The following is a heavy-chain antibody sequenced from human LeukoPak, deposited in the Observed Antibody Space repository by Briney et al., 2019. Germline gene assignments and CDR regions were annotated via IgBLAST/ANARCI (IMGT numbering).Heavy chain of an antibody. D-gene: IGHD3-9*01. CDR3: ATSLYDSLTGYWGYFDS. V-gene: IGHV4-59*05. CDR2: LFYSGST. J-gene: IGHJ4*02. CDR1: GGSISSYY. Sequence: SETLSLTCTVSGGSISSYYWSWIRQPPGKGLEWIGSLFYSGSTYYNPSLKSRLTITVDTSKNQFSLKLSSVTAADTAVYYCATSLYDSLTGYWGYFDSWGQGTLVTVSS.